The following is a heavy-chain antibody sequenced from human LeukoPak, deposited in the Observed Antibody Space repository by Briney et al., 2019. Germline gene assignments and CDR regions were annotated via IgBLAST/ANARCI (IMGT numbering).Heavy chain of an antibody. J-gene: IGHJ3*02. CDR3: ARGALVATSDGAFDI. CDR2: IGSAGDT. CDR1: GFTFSSYD. V-gene: IGHV3-13*01. Sequence: GGSLRLPCAASGFTFSSYDMHWVRQATGKGLEWVSAIGSAGDTYYPGSVKGRFTISRENAKNSLYLQMNSLRAGDTAVYYCARGALVATSDGAFDIWGQGTMVTVSS. D-gene: IGHD5-12*01.